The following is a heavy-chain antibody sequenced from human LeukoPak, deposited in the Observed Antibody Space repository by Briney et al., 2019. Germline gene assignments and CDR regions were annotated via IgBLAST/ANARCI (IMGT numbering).Heavy chain of an antibody. Sequence: GGSLRLSCAASGFTFSSYSMNWVRQAPGKGLEWVSYISSSSSYIYYADSVKGRFTISRDNAKNSLYLQMNSLRAEDTAVHYCARGQRRGSFDPWGQGTLVTVSS. J-gene: IGHJ5*02. D-gene: IGHD6-25*01. CDR3: ARGQRRGSFDP. CDR1: GFTFSSYS. V-gene: IGHV3-21*05. CDR2: ISSSSSYI.